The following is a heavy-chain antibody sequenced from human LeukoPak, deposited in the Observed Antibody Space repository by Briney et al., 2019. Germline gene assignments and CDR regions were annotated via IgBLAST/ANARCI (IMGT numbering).Heavy chain of an antibody. CDR3: ARRGYCSSTSCYEYWFDP. CDR1: GGSILDSTYY. D-gene: IGHD2-2*01. Sequence: SETLSLTCTVSGGSILDSTYYWAWIRQPPGKGLEWIATIFYTGNTHYNPSLKSRVTMSVDTVKNQFSLKLSSVTATDTAVYYCARRGYCSSTSCYEYWFDPWGQGTLVTVSS. V-gene: IGHV4-39*01. CDR2: IFYTGNT. J-gene: IGHJ5*02.